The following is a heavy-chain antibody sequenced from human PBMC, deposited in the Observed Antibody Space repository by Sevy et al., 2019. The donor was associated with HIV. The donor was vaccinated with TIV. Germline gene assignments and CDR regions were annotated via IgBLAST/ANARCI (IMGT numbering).Heavy chain of an antibody. CDR2: INPSGGST. V-gene: IGHV1-46*01. J-gene: IGHJ6*02. Sequence: ASVKVSCKASGYTFTSYYMHWVRQAPGQGLEWMGIINPSGGSTSYAQKFQGRVTMTRDTSTSIVYMELSSLRSEDTAVYYCARDGGIYDFWSGYYPNYYYYGMDVWGQGTTVTVSS. CDR1: GYTFTSYY. CDR3: ARDGGIYDFWSGYYPNYYYYGMDV. D-gene: IGHD3-3*01.